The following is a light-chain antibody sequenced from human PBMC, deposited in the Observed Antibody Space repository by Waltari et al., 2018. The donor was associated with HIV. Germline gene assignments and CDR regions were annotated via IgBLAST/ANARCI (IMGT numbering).Light chain of an antibody. J-gene: IGKJ2*01. CDR2: GAS. V-gene: IGKV3-15*01. Sequence: EIVMTQSRATMSVSPGEGATLSCRARQTLRRNLAWYKQGAGQSPRLLISGASTRATGIPARFSGSGSGTEFTLTIRSLQSEDFAVYYCQQYNNSPYTFGQGTKLEIK. CDR1: QTLRRN. CDR3: QQYNNSPYT.